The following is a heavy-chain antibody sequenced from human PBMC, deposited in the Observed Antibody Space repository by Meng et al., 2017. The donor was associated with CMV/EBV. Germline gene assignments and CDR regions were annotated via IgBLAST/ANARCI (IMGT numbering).Heavy chain of an antibody. Sequence: FPGYYMHWVRPAPGQGLEWMGWINPNSGGTNYAQKFQGRVTMTRDTSISTAYMELSRLRSDDTAVYYCARVPDTIFGVVIKYFQHWGQGTLVTVSS. V-gene: IGHV1-2*02. D-gene: IGHD3-3*01. CDR2: INPNSGGT. CDR1: FPGYY. CDR3: ARVPDTIFGVVIKYFQH. J-gene: IGHJ1*01.